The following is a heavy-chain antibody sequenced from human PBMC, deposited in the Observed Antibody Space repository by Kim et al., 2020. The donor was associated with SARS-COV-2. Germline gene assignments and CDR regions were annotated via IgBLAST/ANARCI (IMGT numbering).Heavy chain of an antibody. Sequence: TNYNSPLKSRVTISLDTSKNQFSLKVRSVTAADTAVYYCARGQLRYSLDYWGQGALVTVSS. V-gene: IGHV4-59*09. CDR3: ARGQLRYSLDY. CDR2: T. D-gene: IGHD3-9*01. J-gene: IGHJ4*02.